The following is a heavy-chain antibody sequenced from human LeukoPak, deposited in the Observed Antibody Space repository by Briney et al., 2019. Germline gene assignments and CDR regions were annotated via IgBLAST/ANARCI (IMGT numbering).Heavy chain of an antibody. D-gene: IGHD2-15*01. CDR2: ISYDGGTK. V-gene: IGHV3-30*18. CDR1: GFTFRRSA. J-gene: IGHJ4*02. CDR3: AKDLETKYCIDY. Sequence: LRLSCVTSGFTFRRSAMHWVRQAPGRGLEWIAFISYDGGTKYYADSVKGRFTISRDNFKNTLSLQVDSLRAEDTAVYYCAKDLETKYCIDYWGQGTLATVSS.